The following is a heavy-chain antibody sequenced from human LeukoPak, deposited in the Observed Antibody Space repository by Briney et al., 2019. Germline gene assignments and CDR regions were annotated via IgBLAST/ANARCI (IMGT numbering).Heavy chain of an antibody. CDR1: GYTFTGYY. J-gene: IGHJ4*02. D-gene: IGHD3-22*01. Sequence: GASVKVSCKASGYTFTGYYMHWVRQAPGQGLEWMGRINPNSGGTNYAQKFQGRVTVTRDTSISTAYMELSRLRSDDTAVYYCARDLTSGYYGFLYWGQGTLVTVSS. CDR2: INPNSGGT. CDR3: ARDLTSGYYGFLY. V-gene: IGHV1-2*02.